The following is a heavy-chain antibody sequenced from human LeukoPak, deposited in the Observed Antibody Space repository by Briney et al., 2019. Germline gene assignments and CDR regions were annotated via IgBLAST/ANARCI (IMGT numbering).Heavy chain of an antibody. CDR3: ARHAQYDSSGYRPSSWFDP. V-gene: IGHV4-30-2*03. CDR2: IYHTGST. CDR1: GGSISSGGYS. J-gene: IGHJ5*02. D-gene: IGHD3-22*01. Sequence: PSETLSLTCAVSGGSISSGGYSWSWIRQPPGKGPEWIGYIYHTGSTYYNPSLKSRVTISEDTSKNQFSLKLSSVTAADTAVYYCARHAQYDSSGYRPSSWFDPWGQGTLVTVSS.